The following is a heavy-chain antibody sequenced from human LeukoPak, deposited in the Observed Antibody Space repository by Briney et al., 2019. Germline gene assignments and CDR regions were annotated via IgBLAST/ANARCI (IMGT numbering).Heavy chain of an antibody. J-gene: IGHJ4*02. CDR2: IWYDGSNK. D-gene: IGHD5-18*01. CDR3: ARACTRGYSYGAEVGY. Sequence: GGSLRLSCAASGFTFSSYGMHWVRQAPGKGLEWVAVIWYDGSNKYYEDSVKGRFTISRDNSKNTLYLKMNSLRAEDTSVYYCARACTRGYSYGAEVGYWGQGTLVTVSS. V-gene: IGHV3-33*01. CDR1: GFTFSSYG.